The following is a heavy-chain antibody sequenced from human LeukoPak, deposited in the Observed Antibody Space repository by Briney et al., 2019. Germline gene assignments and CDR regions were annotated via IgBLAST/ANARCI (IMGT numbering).Heavy chain of an antibody. Sequence: ASVKVSCKVSGYTFTSYGISWVRQAPGQGLEWMGWISAYNGNTNYAQKLQGRVTMTTDTSTSTAYMELRSLRYDGTAVYYCARDREGSSWYGGTNWFDPWGQGTLVTVSS. CDR2: ISAYNGNT. CDR3: ARDREGSSWYGGTNWFDP. CDR1: GYTFTSYG. D-gene: IGHD6-13*01. J-gene: IGHJ5*02. V-gene: IGHV1-18*04.